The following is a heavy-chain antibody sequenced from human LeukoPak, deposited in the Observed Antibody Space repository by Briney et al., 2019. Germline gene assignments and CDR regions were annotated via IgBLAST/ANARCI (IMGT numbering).Heavy chain of an antibody. V-gene: IGHV3-7*01. Sequence: PWGSLRLSCAASGFTFSSYWMSWVRQAPGKGLEWVANIKQDGSDKYYVDSVKGRFTISRDNAKNSLYLQMNSLRAEDTAVYYCARDSAVSSFDYWGQGTLVTVSS. D-gene: IGHD2-8*01. J-gene: IGHJ4*02. CDR2: IKQDGSDK. CDR1: GFTFSSYW. CDR3: ARDSAVSSFDY.